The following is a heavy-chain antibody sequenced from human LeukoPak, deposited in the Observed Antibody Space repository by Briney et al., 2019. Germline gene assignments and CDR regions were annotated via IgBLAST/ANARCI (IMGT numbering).Heavy chain of an antibody. CDR1: GYTFTGYY. J-gene: IGHJ6*03. CDR3: ARVRHGSGRNYYYMDV. D-gene: IGHD3-10*01. CDR2: INPNSGGT. Sequence: WASVKVSCKASGYTFTGYYMHWVRQAPGQGLEWMGWINPNSGGTNYAQKFQGRVTMTRDTSISTAYMELSRLRSDDTAVYYCARVRHGSGRNYYYMDVWGKGTTVTISS. V-gene: IGHV1-2*02.